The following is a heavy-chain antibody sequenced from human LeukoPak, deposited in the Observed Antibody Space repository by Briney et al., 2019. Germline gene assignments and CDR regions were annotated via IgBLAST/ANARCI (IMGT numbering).Heavy chain of an antibody. J-gene: IGHJ4*02. CDR1: GGTFSSYA. Sequence: SVKVSCKASGGTFSSYAISWVRQAPGQGLEWMGGIIPIFGTANYAQKFQGRVTITADESTSTAYMELSSLRSEDTAVYYCAREGHYDFWSGYHIYFDYWGQGTLVTVSS. D-gene: IGHD3-3*01. CDR2: IIPIFGTA. CDR3: AREGHYDFWSGYHIYFDY. V-gene: IGHV1-69*13.